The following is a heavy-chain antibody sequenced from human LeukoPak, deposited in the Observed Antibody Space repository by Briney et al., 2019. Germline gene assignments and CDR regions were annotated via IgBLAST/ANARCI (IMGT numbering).Heavy chain of an antibody. V-gene: IGHV3-13*01. J-gene: IGHJ4*02. CDR3: ARAISVLRGVNYFDL. D-gene: IGHD3-10*01. CDR2: INPTGDT. CDR1: GFAFSTYD. Sequence: GGSLRLSCAASGFAFSTYDMHWVRQDSGKRLEWVSAINPTGDTYYPGSVKGRFTISRENAKSSLYLQMNSLRAGDTAVYYCARAISVLRGVNYFDLWCQGTLVTVSS.